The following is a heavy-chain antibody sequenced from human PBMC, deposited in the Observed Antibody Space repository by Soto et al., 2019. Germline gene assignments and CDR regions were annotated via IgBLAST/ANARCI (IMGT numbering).Heavy chain of an antibody. CDR1: GFTFSSHA. D-gene: IGHD2-2*01. J-gene: IGHJ4*02. Sequence: GGSLRLSAAPSGFTFSSHAFHWVRKPPGKVLEWVSVISYDGSNKYYADSVKDRFTISRDNSKNTLYLQMNSLRAEDTAVYYCAKSVACISTSCPFGVFDYWGQGTLVTVSS. CDR2: ISYDGSNK. CDR3: AKSVACISTSCPFGVFDY. V-gene: IGHV3-30-3*02.